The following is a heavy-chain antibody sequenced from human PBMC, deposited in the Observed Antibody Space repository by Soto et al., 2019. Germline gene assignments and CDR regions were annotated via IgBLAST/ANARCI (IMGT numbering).Heavy chain of an antibody. CDR3: ARDIVATMSYYYYGMDV. CDR1: GGSISSSSYY. Sequence: QLQLQESGPGLVKPSETLSLTCTVSGGSISSSSYYWGWIRQPPGKGLEWIGSIYYSGSTYYNPSLKSRVTISVDTSKIQFSLKLSSVTAADTAVYYCARDIVATMSYYYYGMDVWGQGTTVTVSS. D-gene: IGHD5-12*01. V-gene: IGHV4-39*01. J-gene: IGHJ6*02. CDR2: IYYSGST.